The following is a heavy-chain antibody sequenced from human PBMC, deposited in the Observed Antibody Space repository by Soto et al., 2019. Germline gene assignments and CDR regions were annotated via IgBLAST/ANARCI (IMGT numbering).Heavy chain of an antibody. Sequence: DSVKVSCKASGYTFTSYGISWVRQAPGQGLEWMGWISAYNGNTNYAQKLQGRVTMTTDTSTSTAYMELRSLRSDDTAVYYCARHRHDFCSGYYTRFDPCGQGHLVPVSS. D-gene: IGHD3-3*01. CDR2: ISAYNGNT. CDR1: GYTFTSYG. J-gene: IGHJ5*02. CDR3: ARHRHDFCSGYYTRFDP. V-gene: IGHV1-18*01.